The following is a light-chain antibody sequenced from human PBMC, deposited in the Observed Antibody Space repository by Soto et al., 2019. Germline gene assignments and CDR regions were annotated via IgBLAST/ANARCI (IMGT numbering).Light chain of an antibody. CDR2: GAS. J-gene: IGKJ4*01. Sequence: ELLSPLSQATMSVSPGASVHLSGRASPSVASNLAWYQQPPAQAHRLLMSGASTRATGIPARFSGSGSGTEFTLTISSLQSEDFGVYYCQQYNKWPHLTGGRGTPVDIK. CDR1: PSVASN. V-gene: IGKV3-15*01. CDR3: QQYNKWPHLT.